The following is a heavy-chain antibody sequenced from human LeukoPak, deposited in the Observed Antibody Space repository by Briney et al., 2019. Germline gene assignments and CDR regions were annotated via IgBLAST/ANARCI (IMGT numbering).Heavy chain of an antibody. D-gene: IGHD1-26*01. Sequence: GGSLRLSCAASGFTFSGSATHWVRQASGKGLEWVGRIRSKANSYATAYAASVKGRFTISRDDSKNTAYLQMNSLKTEDTAVYYCTRPSGTPNWFDPWGQGTLVTVSS. CDR2: IRSKANSYAT. J-gene: IGHJ5*02. CDR1: GFTFSGSA. V-gene: IGHV3-73*01. CDR3: TRPSGTPNWFDP.